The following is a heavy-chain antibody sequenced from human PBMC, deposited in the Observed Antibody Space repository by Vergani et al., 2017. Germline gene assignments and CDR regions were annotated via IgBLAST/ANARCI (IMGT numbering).Heavy chain of an antibody. J-gene: IGHJ4*02. Sequence: VQLVESGGGLVKPGGSLRLSCAASGFTFSSYSMNWVRQAPGKGLEWIGSIYYSGSTYYNPSLKSRVTISVDRSKNQFSLKLSSVTAADTAVYYCARATYGDIHDPYYFDYWGQGTLVTVSS. V-gene: IGHV4-39*07. CDR1: GFTFSSYS. CDR3: ARATYGDIHDPYYFDY. D-gene: IGHD4-17*01. CDR2: IYYSGST.